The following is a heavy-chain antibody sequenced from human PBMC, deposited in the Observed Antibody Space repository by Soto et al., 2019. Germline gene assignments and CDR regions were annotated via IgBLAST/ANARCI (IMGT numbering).Heavy chain of an antibody. CDR3: AGSSRPTNLSYYYYYYGMDV. Sequence: SVKVSCKASGGTFSSYAISWVRQAPGQGLEWMGGIIPIFGTANYAQKFQGRVTITADGSTSTAYMELSSLRSEDTAVYYCAGSSRPTNLSYYYYYYGMDVWGQGTTVTVSS. CDR1: GGTFSSYA. CDR2: IIPIFGTA. D-gene: IGHD6-6*01. J-gene: IGHJ6*02. V-gene: IGHV1-69*13.